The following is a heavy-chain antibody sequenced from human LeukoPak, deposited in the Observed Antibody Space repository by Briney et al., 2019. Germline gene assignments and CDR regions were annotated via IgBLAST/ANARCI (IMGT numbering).Heavy chain of an antibody. CDR2: ISSNGGST. CDR3: ARLGPRYYDSSGYPDY. D-gene: IGHD3-22*01. J-gene: IGHJ4*02. CDR1: GFTFSSYA. V-gene: IGHV3-64*01. Sequence: PGGSLRLSCAASGFTFSSYAMHWVRQAPGKGLEYVSAISSNGGSTYYANSVKGRFTISRDNPKNTLYLQMGSLRAEDMAVYYCARLGPRYYDSSGYPDYWGQGTLVTVSS.